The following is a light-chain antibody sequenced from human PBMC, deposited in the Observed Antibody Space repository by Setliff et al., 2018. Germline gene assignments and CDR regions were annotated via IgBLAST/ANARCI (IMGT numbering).Light chain of an antibody. CDR1: SRDAGSSTF. J-gene: IGLJ2*01. CDR3: SSYTTADTFVL. V-gene: IGLV2-14*01. Sequence: QSALAQPPSASGSPGQPLIISCTGTSRDAGSSTFVSWYQQHPGQAPKLMIHEVSNRPSGVSPRFSGSKSGNTASLTISGLQAEDEAHYFCSSYTTADTFVLFGGGTKVTVL. CDR2: EVS.